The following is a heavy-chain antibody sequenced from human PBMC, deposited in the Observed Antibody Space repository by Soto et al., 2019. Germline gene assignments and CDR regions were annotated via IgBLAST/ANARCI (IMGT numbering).Heavy chain of an antibody. CDR1: VLPLSSYG. Sequence: GGSPRLSCAASVLPLSSYGMHWVRQAPGKGLEWVAVIWYDGSNKYYADSVKGRFTISRDNSKNTLYLQMNSLRAEDTAVYYCARGDANWFDPWGQGTLVTVSS. V-gene: IGHV3-33*01. CDR2: IWYDGSNK. CDR3: ARGDANWFDP. J-gene: IGHJ5*02.